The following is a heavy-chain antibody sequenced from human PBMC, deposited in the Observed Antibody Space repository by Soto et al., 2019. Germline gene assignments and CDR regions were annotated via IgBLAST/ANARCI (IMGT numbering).Heavy chain of an antibody. D-gene: IGHD4-4*01. CDR3: ARYREVAFDI. CDR1: GGSISSGGYY. CDR2: IYYSGIT. Sequence: PSETLSLTCTVSGGSISSGGYYWSWIRQHPGKGLEWIGYIYYSGITYYNPSLKSRVTISVDTSKNQFYLKLSSVTAADTAVYYCARYREVAFDIWGQGTMVTVSS. V-gene: IGHV4-31*03. J-gene: IGHJ3*02.